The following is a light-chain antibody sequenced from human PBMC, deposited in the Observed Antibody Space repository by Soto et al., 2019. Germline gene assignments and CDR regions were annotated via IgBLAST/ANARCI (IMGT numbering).Light chain of an antibody. V-gene: IGKV3-11*01. J-gene: IGKJ5*01. CDR1: QSVSSY. CDR3: QQRSDWPIT. CDR2: DSF. Sequence: EIVLTQSPATLSLSPGERATLSCSASQSVSSYLAWYQQKPGQAPRLLIYDSFNRATGIPARFSGSGSGTDFTLAISSLEPEDFAVYYCQQRSDWPITFGQGTRLEIK.